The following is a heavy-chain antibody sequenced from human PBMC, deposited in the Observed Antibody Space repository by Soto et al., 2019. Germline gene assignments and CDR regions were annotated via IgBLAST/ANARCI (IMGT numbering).Heavy chain of an antibody. CDR1: GFTFSSYG. J-gene: IGHJ3*02. CDR2: IWYDGSNK. Sequence: GGSLRLSCAASGFTFSSYGMHWVRQAPGKGLEWVAVIWYDGSNKYYADSVKGRFTISRDNSKNTLYLQMNSLRAEDTAVYYCARDGFQSYLTDAFDIWGQGTMVTVSS. CDR3: ARDGFQSYLTDAFDI. V-gene: IGHV3-33*01. D-gene: IGHD3-10*01.